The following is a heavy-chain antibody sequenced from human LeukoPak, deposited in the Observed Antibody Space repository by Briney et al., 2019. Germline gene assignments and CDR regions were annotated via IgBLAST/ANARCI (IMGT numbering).Heavy chain of an antibody. CDR3: ARGSTYYYDSSVYYVLPGLDY. D-gene: IGHD3-22*01. Sequence: SETLSLTCAVYGGSFSGYYWSWIRQPPGKGLEWIGEINHSGSTNYNPSLKSRVTISVDTSKNKFSLKLSSVTAADTAVYYCARGSTYYYDSSVYYVLPGLDYWGQGTLVTVSS. CDR2: INHSGST. V-gene: IGHV4-34*01. CDR1: GGSFSGYY. J-gene: IGHJ4*02.